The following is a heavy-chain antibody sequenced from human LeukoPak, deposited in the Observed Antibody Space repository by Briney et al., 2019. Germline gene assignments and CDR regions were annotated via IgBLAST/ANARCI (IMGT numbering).Heavy chain of an antibody. D-gene: IGHD5-12*01. CDR3: AREEATTNFDY. Sequence: PGGSLRLSCAASGFTFSSYAMHWVRQAPGKGLEWEAIISYDGSNEYYADSVKGRFTISRDNSKNTLYLQMNSLRAEDTAIYYCAREEATTNFDYWGQGTLVTVSS. V-gene: IGHV3-30-3*01. J-gene: IGHJ4*02. CDR2: ISYDGSNE. CDR1: GFTFSSYA.